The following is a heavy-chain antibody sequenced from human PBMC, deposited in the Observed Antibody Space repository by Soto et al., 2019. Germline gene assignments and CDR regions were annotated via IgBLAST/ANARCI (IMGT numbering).Heavy chain of an antibody. D-gene: IGHD2-2*01. J-gene: IGHJ6*03. Sequence: SETLSLTCAVYGGSFSGYYWSWIRQPPGKGLEWIGEINHSGSTNYNPSLKSRVTISVDTSKNQFSLKLSSVTAADTAVYYCARHSYCSSTSCYGLYYYYYMDVWGKGTTVTVSS. CDR3: ARHSYCSSTSCYGLYYYYYMDV. CDR2: INHSGST. CDR1: GGSFSGYY. V-gene: IGHV4-34*01.